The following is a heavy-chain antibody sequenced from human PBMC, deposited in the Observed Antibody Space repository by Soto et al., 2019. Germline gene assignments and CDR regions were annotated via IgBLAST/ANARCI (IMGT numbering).Heavy chain of an antibody. Sequence: PGGSLRLSCAASGFTFSDYWMYWVRQAPGKGLQWVATIKQDGSEMSYVDFVKGRFTISRGNAKNSLHLLMNSLRVEDTAVYYCARASFGTFDVWGQGSMVTVSS. D-gene: IGHD3-10*01. CDR1: GFTFSDYW. CDR2: IKQDGSEM. CDR3: ARASFGTFDV. V-gene: IGHV3-7*01. J-gene: IGHJ3*01.